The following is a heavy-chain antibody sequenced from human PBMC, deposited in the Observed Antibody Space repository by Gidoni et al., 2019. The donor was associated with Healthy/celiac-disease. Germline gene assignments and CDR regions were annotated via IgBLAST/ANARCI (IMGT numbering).Heavy chain of an antibody. V-gene: IGHV1-18*01. CDR2: ISAYNGNT. CDR1: GYTFTSYG. J-gene: IGHJ4*02. CDR3: ARDSCSGGSCYSTPNDY. D-gene: IGHD2-15*01. Sequence: QVQLVQSGAEVKKPGASVKVSCKASGYTFTSYGISWVRQAPGQGLEWMGWISAYNGNTNYAQKLQGRVTMTTDTSTSTAYMELRSLRSDDTAVYYCARDSCSGGSCYSTPNDYWGQGTLVTVSS.